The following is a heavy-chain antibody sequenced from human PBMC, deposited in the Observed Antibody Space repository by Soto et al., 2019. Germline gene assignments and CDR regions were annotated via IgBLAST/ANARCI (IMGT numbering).Heavy chain of an antibody. CDR3: ARDKITGLFDY. CDR2: INHSGST. J-gene: IGHJ4*02. CDR1: GGSISSYY. Sequence: SETLSLTCTVSGGSISSYYWTWIRQPPGTGLEWIGEINHSGSTNYNPSLKSRVTISVDTSKNQFSLKLTSVTAADTAVYYCARDKITGLFDYLGQGNLVTISS. V-gene: IGHV4-34*01. D-gene: IGHD2-8*02.